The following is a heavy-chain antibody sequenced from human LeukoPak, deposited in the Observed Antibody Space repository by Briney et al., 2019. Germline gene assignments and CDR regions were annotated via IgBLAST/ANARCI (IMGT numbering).Heavy chain of an antibody. Sequence: ASVKVSCKASGYTFTSYYMHWVRQAPGQGLEWMGIINPSGGSTSYAQKFQGRVTMTRDTSTSTVYMELSSLRSEDTAVYYCAREIGTGIAVAGTNYWGQGTLVTVSS. CDR2: INPSGGST. V-gene: IGHV1-46*01. CDR3: AREIGTGIAVAGTNY. D-gene: IGHD6-19*01. J-gene: IGHJ4*02. CDR1: GYTFTSYY.